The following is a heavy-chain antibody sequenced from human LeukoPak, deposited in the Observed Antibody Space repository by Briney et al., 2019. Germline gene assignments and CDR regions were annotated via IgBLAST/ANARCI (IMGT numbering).Heavy chain of an antibody. CDR3: ARDCTYYDSSGYYHDAFDI. D-gene: IGHD3-22*01. CDR1: GFTFSSYG. J-gene: IGHJ3*02. Sequence: PGGSLRLSCAASGFTFSSYGMHWVRQAPGKGLEWVAFIRYDGSNKYYADSVKGRFTISRDNSKNTLYLQMNSLRAEDTAVYYCARDCTYYDSSGYYHDAFDIWGQGTMVTVSS. CDR2: IRYDGSNK. V-gene: IGHV3-30*02.